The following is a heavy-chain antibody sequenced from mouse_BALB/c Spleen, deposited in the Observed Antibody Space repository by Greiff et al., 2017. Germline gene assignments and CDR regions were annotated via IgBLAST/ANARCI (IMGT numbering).Heavy chain of an antibody. J-gene: IGHJ3*01. CDR3: ARERNYGWFAY. Sequence: SGPELVKPGASVKISCKASGYAFSSSWMNWVKQRPGQGLEWIGRIYPGDGDTNYNGKFKGKATLTADKSSSTAYMQLSSLTSVDSAVYFCARERNYGWFAYWGQGTLVTVSA. V-gene: IGHV1-82*01. CDR1: GYAFSSSW. D-gene: IGHD2-4*01. CDR2: IYPGDGDT.